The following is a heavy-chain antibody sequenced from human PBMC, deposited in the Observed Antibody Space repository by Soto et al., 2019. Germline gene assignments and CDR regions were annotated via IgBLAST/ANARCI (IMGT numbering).Heavy chain of an antibody. V-gene: IGHV3-7*01. Sequence: LRLSCAASGFTFSSYWMSWVRQSPGRGLEWVANIKQDGSEKYYVDSVKGRFTIPRDNAKNSLYLQMNSLRAEDTAVYYCARQPYYYGSGSYYGYYYGMDVWGQGTTVTVSS. D-gene: IGHD3-10*01. CDR2: IKQDGSEK. J-gene: IGHJ6*02. CDR3: ARQPYYYGSGSYYGYYYGMDV. CDR1: GFTFSSYW.